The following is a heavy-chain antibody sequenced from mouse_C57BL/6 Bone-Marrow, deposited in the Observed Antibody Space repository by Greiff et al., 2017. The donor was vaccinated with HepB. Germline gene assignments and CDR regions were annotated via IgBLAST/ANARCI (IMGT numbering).Heavy chain of an antibody. J-gene: IGHJ3*01. CDR2: FYPGSGSI. D-gene: IGHD2-4*01. CDR1: GYTFTEYT. Sequence: QVHVKQSGAELVKPGASVKLSCKASGYTFTEYTIHWVKQRSGQGLEWIGWFYPGSGSIKYNEKFKDKATLTADKSSSTVYMELSRLTSEDSAVYFCARHEEGYDYGRGFAYWGQGTLVTVSA. V-gene: IGHV1-62-2*01. CDR3: ARHEEGYDYGRGFAY.